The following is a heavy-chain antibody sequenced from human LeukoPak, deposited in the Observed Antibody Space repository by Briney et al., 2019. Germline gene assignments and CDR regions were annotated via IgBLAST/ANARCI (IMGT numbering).Heavy chain of an antibody. V-gene: IGHV3-30-3*01. D-gene: IGHD1-26*01. Sequence: GRSLSLSCAASGFTFSSYAMHWVRQAPGKGLEWVAVISYDGSNKYYADSVKGRFTISRDNSKNTLYLQMNSLRAEDTAVYYCASFPVSGSLDAFDIWGQGTMVTVSS. J-gene: IGHJ3*02. CDR2: ISYDGSNK. CDR1: GFTFSSYA. CDR3: ASFPVSGSLDAFDI.